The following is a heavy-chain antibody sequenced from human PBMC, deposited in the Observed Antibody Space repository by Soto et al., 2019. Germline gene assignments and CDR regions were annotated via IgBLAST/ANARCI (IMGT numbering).Heavy chain of an antibody. CDR1: GFTFRNYA. J-gene: IGHJ3*02. D-gene: IGHD3-3*01. CDR3: AKDSITRNGISESFDI. CDR2: IHGDGAGT. Sequence: GGSLRLSCAASGFTFRNYAMNWVRQAPGKGLEWVSFIHGDGAGTYYADSVKGRFTVSRDNSKNTLYLQMDSLRADDTALYYCAKDSITRNGISESFDISGQGTRLTDS. V-gene: IGHV3-23*01.